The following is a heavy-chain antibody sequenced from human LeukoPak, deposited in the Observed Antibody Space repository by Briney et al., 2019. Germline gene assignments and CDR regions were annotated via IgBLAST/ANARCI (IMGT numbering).Heavy chain of an antibody. J-gene: IGHJ1*01. V-gene: IGHV4-61*02. Sequence: SETLSLTCTVSGGSISSASYYWSWIRQPAGKGLEWIGRIYTSGSTNYNPSLKSRVTISVDTSKNQFSLKLSSVTAADTAVYYCARDKGYFQHWGQGTLVTVSS. CDR3: ARDKGYFQH. CDR2: IYTSGST. CDR1: GGSISSASYY.